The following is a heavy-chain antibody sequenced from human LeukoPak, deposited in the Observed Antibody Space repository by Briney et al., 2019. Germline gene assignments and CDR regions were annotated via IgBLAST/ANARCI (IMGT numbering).Heavy chain of an antibody. CDR2: INAGNGNT. CDR3: ARKSIAARAENNWFDP. D-gene: IGHD6-6*01. V-gene: IGHV1-3*01. J-gene: IGHJ5*02. CDR1: GYTFTSYA. Sequence: GASVKVSCKASGYTFTSYAMHWVRQAPGQRLEWMGWINAGNGNTKYSQKFQGRVTITRDTSASTAYMELSSLRSEDTAVYYCARKSIAARAENNWFDPWGQGTLVTVSS.